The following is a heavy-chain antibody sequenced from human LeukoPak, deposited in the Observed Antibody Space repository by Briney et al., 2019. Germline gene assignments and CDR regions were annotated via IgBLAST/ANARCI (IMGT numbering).Heavy chain of an antibody. CDR1: GGSFSGYY. CDR3: ARVLYYYGSGSSYFDY. D-gene: IGHD3-10*01. J-gene: IGHJ4*02. Sequence: PSETLSLTCAVYGGSFSGYYWSWIRQPPGKGLEWIGEINHSGSTNYNPSLKSRVTISVDTSKNQFSLKLSSVTAVDTAVYYCARVLYYYGSGSSYFDYWGQGTLVTVSS. V-gene: IGHV4-34*01. CDR2: INHSGST.